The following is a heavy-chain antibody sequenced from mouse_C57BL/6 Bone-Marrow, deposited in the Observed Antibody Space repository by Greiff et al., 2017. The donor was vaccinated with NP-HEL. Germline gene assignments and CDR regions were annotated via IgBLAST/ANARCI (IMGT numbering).Heavy chain of an antibody. J-gene: IGHJ4*01. CDR3: ASNWGYAMDY. CDR1: GFSLTSYG. V-gene: IGHV2-2*01. CDR2: IWSGGST. Sequence: VKLVESGPGLVQPSQSLSITCTVSGFSLTSYGVHWVRQSPGKGLEWLGVIWSGGSTDYNAAFISRLSISTDNSKSQVFFKMNSLQADDTAIYYCASNWGYAMDYWGQGTSVTVSS. D-gene: IGHD4-1*01.